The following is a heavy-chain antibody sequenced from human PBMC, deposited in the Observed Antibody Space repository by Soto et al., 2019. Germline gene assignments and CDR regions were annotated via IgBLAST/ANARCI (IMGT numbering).Heavy chain of an antibody. Sequence: ASVKVSCKASGYTFTSYYMHWVRQAPGQGLEWMGIINPSGGSTSYAQKFQGRVTMTRDTSTSTVYMELSSLRSDDTAVYYCGIYLYQSDFYYGMDVWGQGTTVTVSS. D-gene: IGHD2-2*01. CDR3: GIYLYQSDFYYGMDV. CDR2: INPSGGST. V-gene: IGHV1-46*01. CDR1: GYTFTSYY. J-gene: IGHJ6*01.